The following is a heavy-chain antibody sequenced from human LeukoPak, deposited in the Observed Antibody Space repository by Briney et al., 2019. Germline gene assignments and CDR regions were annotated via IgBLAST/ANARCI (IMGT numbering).Heavy chain of an antibody. CDR1: GFTFSSYG. J-gene: IGHJ4*02. D-gene: IGHD6-25*01. Sequence: GGSLRLSCAASGFTFSSYGMHWVRQAPGKGLEWVAVISYDGSNKYYADSVKGRFTISRDNSKNTLYLQMNSLRAEDTAVYYCAKEGKEGSAFDYWGRGTLVTVSS. CDR2: ISYDGSNK. CDR3: AKEGKEGSAFDY. V-gene: IGHV3-30*18.